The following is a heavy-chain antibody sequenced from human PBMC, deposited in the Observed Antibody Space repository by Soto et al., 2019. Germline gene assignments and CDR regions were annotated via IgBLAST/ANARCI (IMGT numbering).Heavy chain of an antibody. CDR1: GFTFSSYA. CDR3: AKAVVITMVRGVSYYFDY. D-gene: IGHD3-10*01. CDR2: ISGSGGST. V-gene: IGHV3-23*01. J-gene: IGHJ4*02. Sequence: GGSLRLSCAASGFTFSSYAMSWVRQAPGKGLEWVSAISGSGGSTYYADSVKGRFTISRDNSKNTLYLQMNSLRAEDTAVYYCAKAVVITMVRGVSYYFDYWGQGTLVTVSS.